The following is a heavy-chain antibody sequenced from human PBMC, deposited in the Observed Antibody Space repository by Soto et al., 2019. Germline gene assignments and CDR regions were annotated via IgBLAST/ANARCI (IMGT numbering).Heavy chain of an antibody. CDR2: IYWNDDK. D-gene: IGHD3-22*01. V-gene: IGHV2-5*01. Sequence: SGPTLVNPIQTLTLTCTFSGFSLSTSGVGVGWIRQPPGKALEWLALIYWNDDKRYSPSLKSRLTITKDTSKNQVVLTMTNMDPVDTATXYCAHSQMIVVVNWFDPGGQGTLVTVSS. CDR3: AHSQMIVVVNWFDP. J-gene: IGHJ5*02. CDR1: GFSLSTSGVG.